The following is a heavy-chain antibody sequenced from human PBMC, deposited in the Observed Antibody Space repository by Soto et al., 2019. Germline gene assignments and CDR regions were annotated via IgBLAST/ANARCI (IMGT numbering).Heavy chain of an antibody. V-gene: IGHV3-23*01. J-gene: IGHJ6*02. CDR3: GWEVTANGYYYYYGMDV. Sequence: GGSLRLSCAASGFTFSSYAMSWVRQAPGKGLEWVSAISGSGGSTYYADSVKGRFTISRDNSKNTLYLQMNSLRAEDTAVYYCGWEVTANGYYYYYGMDVWGQGTTVTVSS. CDR2: ISGSGGST. CDR1: GFTFSSYA. D-gene: IGHD2-21*02.